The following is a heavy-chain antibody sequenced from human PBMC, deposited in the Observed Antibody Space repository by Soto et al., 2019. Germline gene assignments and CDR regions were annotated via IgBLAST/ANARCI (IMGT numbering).Heavy chain of an antibody. Sequence: ASVKVSCKASGYTFTSYGISWVRQAPGQGLEWMGWISAYNGNTNYAQKLQGRVTMTTDTSTSTAYMELRSLRSDDTAVYYCASGPVYDILTGPYDYWGQGTLVTVSS. CDR2: ISAYNGNT. V-gene: IGHV1-18*01. CDR3: ASGPVYDILTGPYDY. CDR1: GYTFTSYG. D-gene: IGHD3-9*01. J-gene: IGHJ4*02.